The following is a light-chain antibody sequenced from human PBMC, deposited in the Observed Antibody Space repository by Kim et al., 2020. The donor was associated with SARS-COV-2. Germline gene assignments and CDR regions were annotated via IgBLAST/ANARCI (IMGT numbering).Light chain of an antibody. CDR3: QQYETVPYN. CDR2: GAS. Sequence: EVVLTQSPGTLSLSPGERATLSCRASQSVVSRYLAWFQQRPGQTPRLLIYGASKRATGISDKFSGTGSGTDFTLTITRLEPEDFALYYCQQYETVPYNFGQGTKLKL. V-gene: IGKV3-20*01. CDR1: QSVVSRY. J-gene: IGKJ2*01.